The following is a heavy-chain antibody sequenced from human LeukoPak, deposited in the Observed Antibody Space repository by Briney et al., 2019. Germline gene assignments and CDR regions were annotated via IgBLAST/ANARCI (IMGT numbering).Heavy chain of an antibody. Sequence: PSETLSLTCSVSGGSISSSSYYWNWIRQPPGKGLEWVGSIYYSGTTYYNSSLKSRVTISEDTSKNRFSLTLTSVTAADTAVYYCARQVSDYFYYYIDVWGEGTTVIVSS. V-gene: IGHV4-39*01. CDR2: IYYSGTT. J-gene: IGHJ6*03. CDR1: GGSISSSSYY. CDR3: ARQVSDYFYYYIDV.